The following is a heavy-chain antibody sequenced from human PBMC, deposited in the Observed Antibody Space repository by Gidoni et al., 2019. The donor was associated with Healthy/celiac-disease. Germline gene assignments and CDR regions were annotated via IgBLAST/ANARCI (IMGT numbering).Heavy chain of an antibody. J-gene: IGHJ4*01. V-gene: IGHV3-30*18. CDR1: GFTFSSYG. CDR3: AKGGSSQDLDY. CDR2: ISYDGSNK. D-gene: IGHD5-12*01. Sequence: QVQLVESGGGVVQPGRSLRLSCSASGFTFSSYGMHWVRQAPGKGLEWVAVISYDGSNKYYADSVKGRFTISRDNSKNTLYLQMNSLRAEDTAVYYCAKGGSSQDLDYWGQGTLVTVSS.